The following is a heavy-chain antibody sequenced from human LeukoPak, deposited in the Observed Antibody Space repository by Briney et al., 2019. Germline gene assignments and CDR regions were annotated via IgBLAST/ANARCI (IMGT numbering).Heavy chain of an antibody. CDR1: GFTFSDYD. CDR2: ICTAGDT. Sequence: GGSLRLSCAASGFTFSDYDMHWVRHATGKRLEWVSAICTAGDTYYPGSVKGRFTISRENAKNSLYRQMNSLRAGDTAVYYCARGRFGISSPYYYYGMDVWGQGTTVTVSS. D-gene: IGHD3-10*01. J-gene: IGHJ6*02. CDR3: ARGRFGISSPYYYYGMDV. V-gene: IGHV3-13*01.